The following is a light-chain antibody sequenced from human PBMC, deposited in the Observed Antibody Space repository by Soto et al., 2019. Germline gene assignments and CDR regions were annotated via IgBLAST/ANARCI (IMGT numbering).Light chain of an antibody. Sequence: EIALTQSPATLSLSPGERATLSCRASQSVGSYFAWYQQKPGQAPRLLIYDAFSRATGIPARFSGSGSGTDFTLTISSLEPEDFAVYFCQQRSSCPLTFGGGTMVEIK. J-gene: IGKJ4*01. CDR1: QSVGSY. CDR2: DAF. CDR3: QQRSSCPLT. V-gene: IGKV3-11*01.